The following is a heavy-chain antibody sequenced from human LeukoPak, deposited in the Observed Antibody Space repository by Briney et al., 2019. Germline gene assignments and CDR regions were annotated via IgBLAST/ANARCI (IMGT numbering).Heavy chain of an antibody. CDR3: ARALRYNLRGGFDP. V-gene: IGHV1-8*01. CDR1: GYTFTSYD. Sequence: ASVKVSCKASGYTFTSYDINWVRQATGQGLEWMGWMNPNSGNTGYAQKFQGRVTMTRNTSISTAYMELSSLRSEDTAVYYCARALRYNLRGGFDPWGQGTLVTVSS. CDR2: MNPNSGNT. D-gene: IGHD1-14*01. J-gene: IGHJ5*02.